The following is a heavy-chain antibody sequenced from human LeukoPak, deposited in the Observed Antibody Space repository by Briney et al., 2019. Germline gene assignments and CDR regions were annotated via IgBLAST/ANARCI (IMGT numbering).Heavy chain of an antibody. V-gene: IGHV1-69*13. CDR2: IIPIFGTA. J-gene: IGHJ4*02. CDR1: GGTFSSYA. D-gene: IGHD5-12*01. CDR3: ARVPSLYSGYDFVY. Sequence: SVRVSCKASGGTFSSYAISWVRQAPGQGLEWMGGIIPIFGTANYAQKFQGRVTITADESTSTAYMELSSLRSEDTAVYYCARVPSLYSGYDFVYWGQGTLVTVSS.